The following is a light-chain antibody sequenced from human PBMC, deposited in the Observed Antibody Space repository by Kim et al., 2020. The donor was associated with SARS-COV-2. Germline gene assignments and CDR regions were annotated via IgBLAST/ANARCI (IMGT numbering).Light chain of an antibody. CDR2: AAS. V-gene: IGKV1-12*01. Sequence: DTQMTQSPSSVSASVGDRVTITCRASQYISRWLAWYQQKPGKAPNLLIYAASSFQSGVPSRFSGSTSGTDFTLTISSLQPEDVATYYCQQANSFPLTFGGGTKVDIK. CDR1: QYISRW. CDR3: QQANSFPLT. J-gene: IGKJ4*01.